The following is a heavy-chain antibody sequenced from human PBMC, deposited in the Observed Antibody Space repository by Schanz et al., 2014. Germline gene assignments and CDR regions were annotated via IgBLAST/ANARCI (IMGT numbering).Heavy chain of an antibody. V-gene: IGHV3-23*01. D-gene: IGHD3-10*01. CDR3: AKDQGSYGSGSYSYFDD. Sequence: EVQLLESGGGFVQPGGSLRLSCVASGVTFSSYAMSWVRQASGKGLEWVSAISGSGASTYYADSVKGRFTISRDNSKNTLYLQMNSLRAEATAVYYCAKDQGSYGSGSYSYFDDRGQGILATVSS. CDR2: ISGSGAST. CDR1: GVTFSSYA. J-gene: IGHJ4*02.